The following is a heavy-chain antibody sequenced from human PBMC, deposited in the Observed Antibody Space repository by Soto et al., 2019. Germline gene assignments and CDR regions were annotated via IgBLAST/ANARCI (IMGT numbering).Heavy chain of an antibody. CDR3: AREYSGYAHYNWFDP. D-gene: IGHD5-12*01. CDR1: GGSFSGYY. Sequence: SETLSLTCAVYGGSFSGYYWSWIRQPPGKGLEWIGEINHSGSTNYNPSLKSRVTISVDTSKNQFSLKLSSVTAADTAVYYCAREYSGYAHYNWFDPWGQGTLVT. CDR2: INHSGST. V-gene: IGHV4-34*01. J-gene: IGHJ5*02.